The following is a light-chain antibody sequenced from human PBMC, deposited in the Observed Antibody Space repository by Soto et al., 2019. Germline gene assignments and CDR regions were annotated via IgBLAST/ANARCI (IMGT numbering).Light chain of an antibody. CDR2: KAS. V-gene: IGKV1-5*03. CDR3: QQSFITPHT. J-gene: IGKJ2*01. Sequence: DIQMTQSPSMLSASVGDRVTITCRASQTISTSLACYQQKPGKAPKVLIYKASSLERGVPSRFRGSGSGTDFTLTISSLQPEDFATYYCQQSFITPHTFGQGTKVDIK. CDR1: QTISTS.